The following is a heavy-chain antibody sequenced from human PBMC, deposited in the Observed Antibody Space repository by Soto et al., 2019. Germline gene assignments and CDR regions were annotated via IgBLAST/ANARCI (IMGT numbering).Heavy chain of an antibody. Sequence: SETLSLTCTVSGGSISSYYWIWIRQPPGKGLEWIGYISYSGSTNYNPSLKSRPTISVDTSKNQFSLKLRSVTAADTAVYYCARASPYGDYALDYWGXGTLVTVSS. CDR2: ISYSGST. CDR3: ARASPYGDYALDY. J-gene: IGHJ4*02. V-gene: IGHV4-59*01. D-gene: IGHD4-17*01. CDR1: GGSISSYY.